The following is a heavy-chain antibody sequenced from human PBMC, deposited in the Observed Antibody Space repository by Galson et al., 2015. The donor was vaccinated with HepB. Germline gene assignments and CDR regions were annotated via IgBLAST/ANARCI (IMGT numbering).Heavy chain of an antibody. D-gene: IGHD3-16*01. CDR3: ARYYDYVWGSNYFDY. CDR1: GYSISSGYY. V-gene: IGHV4-38-2*02. Sequence: ETLSLTCTVSGYSISSGYYWGWIRQPPGKGLEWIGSIYHSGSTYYNPSLKSRVTISVDTSKNQFSLKLSSVTAADTAVYYCARYYDYVWGSNYFDYWGQGTLVTVSS. J-gene: IGHJ4*02. CDR2: IYHSGST.